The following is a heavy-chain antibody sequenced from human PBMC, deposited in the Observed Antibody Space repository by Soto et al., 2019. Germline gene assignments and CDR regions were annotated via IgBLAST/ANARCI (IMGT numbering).Heavy chain of an antibody. CDR1: GGSISSGDYY. D-gene: IGHD3-3*01. CDR3: ARWWSGSRQGFDH. J-gene: IGHJ5*02. V-gene: IGHV4-31*03. Sequence: QVQLQESGPGLVKPSQTLSLTCTVSGGSISSGDYYCSWIRQHPGKGLEWIGYIYYSGSTYYNPSLKSRVTISVDTSKNQFSRKLSSVTAEDTAVYYCARWWSGSRQGFDHWGQGTLVTVSS. CDR2: IYYSGST.